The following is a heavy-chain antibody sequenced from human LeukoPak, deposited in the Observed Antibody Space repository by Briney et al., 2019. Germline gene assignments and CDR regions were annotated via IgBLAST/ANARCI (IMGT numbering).Heavy chain of an antibody. Sequence: GGSLRLSCAASGFTFSRSAMSWVRQAPGKGLECVSLISGSGGTTYYADSVKGRFTISRDNSKNTLFLQMNSLRAEDTAVYYCAKGLSSSSSLDYWGQGTLVTVSS. CDR1: GFTFSRSA. D-gene: IGHD6-6*01. CDR3: AKGLSSSSSLDY. J-gene: IGHJ4*02. V-gene: IGHV3-23*01. CDR2: ISGSGGTT.